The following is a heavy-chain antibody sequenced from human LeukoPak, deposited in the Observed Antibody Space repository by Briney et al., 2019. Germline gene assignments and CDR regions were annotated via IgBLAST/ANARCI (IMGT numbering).Heavy chain of an antibody. Sequence: ASVKVSCKASGYTFTSYYMHWVRQAPGQGLEWMGIINPSGGSTSYAQKFLGRVTMTRDTSTSTVYMELSSLRSEDTAVYYCARAYYYGSGSRYYYGMDVWGKGTTVTVSS. CDR2: INPSGGST. J-gene: IGHJ6*04. CDR3: ARAYYYGSGSRYYYGMDV. D-gene: IGHD3-10*01. CDR1: GYTFTSYY. V-gene: IGHV1-46*01.